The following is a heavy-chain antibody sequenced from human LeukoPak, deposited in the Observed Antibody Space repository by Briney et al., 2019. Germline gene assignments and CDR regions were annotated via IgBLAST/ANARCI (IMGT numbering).Heavy chain of an antibody. CDR1: GFTVSNNY. CDR3: ARENPPSC. D-gene: IGHD2-2*01. J-gene: IGHJ4*02. Sequence: GGSLRLSCAASGFTVSNNYMGWVRQAPAKGLEWVSVIYSDSLTDYADSVRGRFTISRDISKNTLSLQMNSLRAEDTAVYYCARENPPSCWGQGTLVTVSS. CDR2: IYSDSLT. V-gene: IGHV3-66*01.